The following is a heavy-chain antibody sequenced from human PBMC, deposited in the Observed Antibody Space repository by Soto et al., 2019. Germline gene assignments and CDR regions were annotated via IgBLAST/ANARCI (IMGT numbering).Heavy chain of an antibody. CDR3: AREGAFVVPAANGMDV. CDR1: GFTFSSYS. V-gene: IGHV3-48*02. Sequence: PGGSLRLSCAASGFTFSSYSMNWVRQAPGKGLEWVSYISSSSSTIYYADSVKGRFTISRDNAKNSLYLQMNSLRDEDTAVYYCAREGAFVVPAANGMDVWGQGTTVTVSS. J-gene: IGHJ6*02. D-gene: IGHD2-2*01. CDR2: ISSSSSTI.